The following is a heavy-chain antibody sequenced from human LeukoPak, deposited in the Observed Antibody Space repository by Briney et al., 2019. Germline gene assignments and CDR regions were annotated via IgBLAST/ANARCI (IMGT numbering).Heavy chain of an antibody. V-gene: IGHV3-30*18. Sequence: PGGPLRLSCAASGFTFSSYGMHWVRQAPGKGLEWVAVISYDGSNKYYADSVKGRFTISRDNSKNTLYLQMNSLRAEDTAVYYCAKDKGDYYGSGSYYKGDNWFDPWGQGTLVTVSS. D-gene: IGHD3-10*01. CDR1: GFTFSSYG. CDR2: ISYDGSNK. CDR3: AKDKGDYYGSGSYYKGDNWFDP. J-gene: IGHJ5*02.